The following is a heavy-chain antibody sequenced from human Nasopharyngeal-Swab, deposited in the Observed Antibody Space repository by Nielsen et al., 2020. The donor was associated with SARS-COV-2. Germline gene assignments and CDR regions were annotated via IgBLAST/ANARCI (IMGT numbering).Heavy chain of an antibody. V-gene: IGHV4-59*01. D-gene: IGHD1-26*01. J-gene: IGHJ6*02. CDR1: GGSISSYY. Sequence: SETLSLTCTVSGGSISSYYWSWIRQPPGKGLEWIGYIYYSGSTNYNPSLKSRVTILVDTSKNQFSLKLSSVTAADTAVYYCARDNSGIGVPPTGMDVWGQGTTVTVSS. CDR2: IYYSGST. CDR3: ARDNSGIGVPPTGMDV.